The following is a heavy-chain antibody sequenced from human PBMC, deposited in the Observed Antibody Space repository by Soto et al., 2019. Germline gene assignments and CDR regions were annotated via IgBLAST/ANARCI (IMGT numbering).Heavy chain of an antibody. CDR3: ALTGRGGS. CDR1: GYTFTGQF. V-gene: IGHV1-2*02. D-gene: IGHD1-20*01. J-gene: IGHJ5*02. CDR2: INPNSGGT. Sequence: ASVKVSWKASGYTFTGQFMHWVRQAPGQGLEWMGWINPNSGGTTYSQRFQGRVTMTRYTSITTGYMELTGLTSNDTAVYYCALTGRGGSWGQGTLVTVSS.